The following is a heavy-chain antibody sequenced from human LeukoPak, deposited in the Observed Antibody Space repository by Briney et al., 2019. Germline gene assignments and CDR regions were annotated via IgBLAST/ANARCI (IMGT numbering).Heavy chain of an antibody. D-gene: IGHD3-22*01. J-gene: IGHJ4*02. Sequence: ASVKVSCKASGGTFSSYAISWVRQAPGQGLEWMGRIIPILGIANYAQKFQGRATITADKSTSTAYMELSSLRSEDTAVYYCARDYYDSSGYGYWGQGTLVTVSS. V-gene: IGHV1-69*04. CDR2: IIPILGIA. CDR1: GGTFSSYA. CDR3: ARDYYDSSGYGY.